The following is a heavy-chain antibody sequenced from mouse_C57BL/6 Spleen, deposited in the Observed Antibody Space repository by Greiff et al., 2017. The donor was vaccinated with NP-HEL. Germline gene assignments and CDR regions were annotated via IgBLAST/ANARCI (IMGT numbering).Heavy chain of an antibody. CDR1: GFSLTSYG. Sequence: VKLMESGPGLVAPSQSLSITCTVSGFSLTSYGVHWVRQPPGKGLEWLVVIWSDGSTTYNSALKSRLSISKDNSKSQVFLKMNSLQTDDTAMYYCARQGGPYYYAMDYWGQGTSVTVSS. CDR2: IWSDGST. CDR3: ARQGGPYYYAMDY. J-gene: IGHJ4*01. D-gene: IGHD3-3*01. V-gene: IGHV2-6-1*01.